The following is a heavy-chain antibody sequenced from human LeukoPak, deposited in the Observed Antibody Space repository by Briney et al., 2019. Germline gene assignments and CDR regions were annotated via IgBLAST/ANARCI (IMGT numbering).Heavy chain of an antibody. D-gene: IGHD1-1*01. V-gene: IGHV4-4*07. CDR2: TYTSGST. CDR3: ARDLSWHDEGDYFDY. CDR1: GDSISSYY. J-gene: IGHJ4*02. Sequence: SETLSLTCTVSGDSISSYYWSWIRQPAGKGLEWIGRTYTSGSTNYNPSLKSRVTMSVDTSKNQFSLKLSSATAADTAVYYCARDLSWHDEGDYFDYWGQGTLVTVSS.